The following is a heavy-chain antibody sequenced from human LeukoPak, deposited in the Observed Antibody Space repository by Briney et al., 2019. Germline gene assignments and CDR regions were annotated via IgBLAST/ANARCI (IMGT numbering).Heavy chain of an antibody. Sequence: GGSLRLSCAASGFSFSSCAMGGVRQAPGKGPDWVSSISGGADSTYYADSVKGRFTVSRDNSKNTLYLQINSLRAEDTAVYYCAKERLWFGELFPDYWGQGTLVTVSP. CDR2: ISGGADST. CDR3: AKERLWFGELFPDY. J-gene: IGHJ4*02. V-gene: IGHV3-23*01. D-gene: IGHD3-10*01. CDR1: GFSFSSCA.